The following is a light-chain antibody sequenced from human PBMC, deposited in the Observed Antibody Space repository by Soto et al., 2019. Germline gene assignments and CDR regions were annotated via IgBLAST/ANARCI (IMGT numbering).Light chain of an antibody. Sequence: DIVMTQSPDSLAVSLGERATINCKSSQSVFSSANSNNYLAWLQQKPGQPPKVLIYWASTRKSGVPDRFSGSGSGTDFSLTSSSVQAEDVAVYYCQHSYSAPLTFGQGTKVEIK. J-gene: IGKJ1*01. V-gene: IGKV4-1*01. CDR3: QHSYSAPLT. CDR1: QSVFSSANSNNY. CDR2: WAS.